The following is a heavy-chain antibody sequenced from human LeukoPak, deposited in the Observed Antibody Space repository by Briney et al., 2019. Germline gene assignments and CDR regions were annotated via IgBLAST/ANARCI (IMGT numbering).Heavy chain of an antibody. Sequence: GGSLRLSCAASGFTFSSYAMSWVRQAPGKGLEWVSAISGSGGSTYHADSVKGRFTISRDSSKNTLYLQANSLRADDTAVYYCAKGITADTYGMDVWGQGTTVTVSS. CDR1: GFTFSSYA. D-gene: IGHD6-13*01. CDR2: ISGSGGST. CDR3: AKGITADTYGMDV. J-gene: IGHJ6*02. V-gene: IGHV3-23*01.